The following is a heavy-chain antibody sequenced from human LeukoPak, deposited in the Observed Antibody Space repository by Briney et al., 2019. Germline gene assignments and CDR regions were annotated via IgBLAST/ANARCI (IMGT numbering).Heavy chain of an antibody. CDR2: IYYSGST. D-gene: IGHD3-10*01. J-gene: IGHJ4*02. CDR1: GGSISSYY. V-gene: IGHV4-59*01. CDR3: ARGSFWYYGSGSYQGFDF. Sequence: SETLSLTCTVSGGSISSYYWSWIRQPPGKGLEWIGYIYYSGSTNYNPSLKSRVTISVDTSKNQFSLKLSSVTTADTAVYYCARGSFWYYGSGSYQGFDFWGRGTLVTVSS.